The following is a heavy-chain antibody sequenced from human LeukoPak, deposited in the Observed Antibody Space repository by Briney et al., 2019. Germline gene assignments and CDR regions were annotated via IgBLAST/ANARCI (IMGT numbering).Heavy chain of an antibody. V-gene: IGHV3-9*01. CDR3: AKDALFHAEANPNWFDP. D-gene: IGHD1-14*01. J-gene: IGHJ5*02. CDR2: ISWNSGSI. CDR1: RFTFDDYA. Sequence: GRSLRLSCAASRFTFDDYAMHWVRQAPGKGLEWVSGISWNSGSIGYADSVKGRFTISRDNSKNSLYLQMNSLRAEDTALYYCAKDALFHAEANPNWFDPWGQGTLVTVSS.